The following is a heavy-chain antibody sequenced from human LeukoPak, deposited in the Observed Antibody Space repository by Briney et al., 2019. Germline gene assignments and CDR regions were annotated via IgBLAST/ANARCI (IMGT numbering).Heavy chain of an antibody. Sequence: SGGSLRLSCAASGFTFSSYGMHWVRQAPGKGLEWVSFIRYDGSDKYYADSVKGRFTISRGNSENTLYLQMSSLRAEDTAVYHSAKAPPGGSRFYFDYWGREPWSPSPQ. J-gene: IGHJ4*02. D-gene: IGHD1-26*01. CDR3: AKAPPGGSRFYFDY. CDR2: IRYDGSDK. CDR1: GFTFSSYG. V-gene: IGHV3-30*02.